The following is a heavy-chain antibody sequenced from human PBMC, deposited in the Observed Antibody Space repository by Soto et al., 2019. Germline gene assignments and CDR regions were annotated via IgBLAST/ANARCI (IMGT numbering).Heavy chain of an antibody. J-gene: IGHJ6*01. CDR2: IKSKTDGGTT. Sequence: GGSLRLSCAASGFTFSNAWMSWVRQAPGKGLEWVGRIKSKTDGGTTDYAAPVKGRFTISRDDSKNTLYLQMNSLKTEDTAVYYCTTDPVAGGSYAFDYYYGMDVWGQRHTVTVS. CDR3: TTDPVAGGSYAFDYYYGMDV. D-gene: IGHD1-26*01. V-gene: IGHV3-15*01. CDR1: GFTFSNAW.